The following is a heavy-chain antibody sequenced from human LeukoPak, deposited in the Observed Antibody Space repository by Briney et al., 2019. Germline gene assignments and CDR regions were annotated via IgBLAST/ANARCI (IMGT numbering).Heavy chain of an antibody. J-gene: IGHJ4*02. D-gene: IGHD1-26*01. CDR3: ARDGVGASFFDY. V-gene: IGHV3-21*01. Sequence: KSGGSLRLSCAASGFSFSSYWMNWVRQAPGKGLEWVSSISSSSSYIYYADSVKGRFTISRDNAKNSLYLQMNSLRAEDTAVYYCARDGVGASFFDYWGQGTLVTVSS. CDR2: ISSSSSYI. CDR1: GFSFSSYW.